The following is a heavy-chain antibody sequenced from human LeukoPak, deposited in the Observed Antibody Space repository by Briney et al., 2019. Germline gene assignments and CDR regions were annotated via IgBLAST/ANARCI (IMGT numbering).Heavy chain of an antibody. Sequence: SETLSLTCTVSGGSISSSSYYWGWIRQPPGKGLEWIGSIYYSGSTYYNPSLKSRVTISVDTSKNQFSLKLSSVTAADTAVYYCAREFPSGYYLRYFGYWGQGTLVTVSS. V-gene: IGHV4-39*07. D-gene: IGHD3-22*01. CDR1: GGSISSSSYY. CDR3: AREFPSGYYLRYFGY. J-gene: IGHJ4*02. CDR2: IYYSGST.